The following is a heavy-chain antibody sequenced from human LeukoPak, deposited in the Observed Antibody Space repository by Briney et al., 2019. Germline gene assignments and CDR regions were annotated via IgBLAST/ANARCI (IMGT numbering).Heavy chain of an antibody. CDR2: ISYDGSNK. D-gene: IGHD6-6*01. J-gene: IGHJ5*02. Sequence: GRSLRLSCAASGFTFSSYAMHWVRQAPGKGLEWVAVISYDGSNKYYADSVKGRLTISRDNSKNTLYLQMNSLRAEDTAVYYCARDRESFSSSSMFDPWGQGTLVTVSS. V-gene: IGHV3-30*01. CDR1: GFTFSSYA. CDR3: ARDRESFSSSSMFDP.